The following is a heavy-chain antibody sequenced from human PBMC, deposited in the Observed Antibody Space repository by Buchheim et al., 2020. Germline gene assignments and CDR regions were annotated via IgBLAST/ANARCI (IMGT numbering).Heavy chain of an antibody. V-gene: IGHV3-7*01. J-gene: IGHJ4*02. D-gene: IGHD3-22*01. CDR1: GFTFSSYW. CDR3: ARGARLAVYYDSSGYYYFDY. CDR2: IKQDGSEK. Sequence: EVQLVESGGGLVQPGGSLRLSCAASGFTFSSYWMSWVRQAPGKGLEWVANIKQDGSEKYYVDSVKGRFIISRDNAKNSLYLQMNSLRAEDTAVYYCARGARLAVYYDSSGYYYFDYWGQGTL.